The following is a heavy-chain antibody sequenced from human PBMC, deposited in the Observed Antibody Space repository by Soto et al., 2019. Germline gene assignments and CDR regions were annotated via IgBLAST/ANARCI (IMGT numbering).Heavy chain of an antibody. CDR2: INVNSGVT. J-gene: IGHJ4*02. CDR1: GYTFTDYY. CDR3: ARGVSGWSPFDL. D-gene: IGHD6-19*01. Sequence: QVQLVQSGAEVKKPGASVKVSCTASGYTFTDYYVHWVRQAPGQGLEWMGWINVNSGVTNLAQKFRDWVTLSRDTSVSTAYMELNSLKSDGTAVFFCARGVSGWSPFDLWGQGTLVTVSS. V-gene: IGHV1-2*04.